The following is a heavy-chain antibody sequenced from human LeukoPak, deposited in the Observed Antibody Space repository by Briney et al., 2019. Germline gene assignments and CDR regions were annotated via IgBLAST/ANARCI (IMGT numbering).Heavy chain of an antibody. Sequence: GGSLRLSCAASGFTFSSYGMHWVRQAPGKGLEWVAVKSYDGSNKYYADSVKGRFTISRDNSKNTLYLQMNSLRAEDTAVYYCAKDHHGIAARRGWFDPWGQGTLVTVSS. D-gene: IGHD6-6*01. CDR3: AKDHHGIAARRGWFDP. CDR1: GFTFSSYG. V-gene: IGHV3-30*18. CDR2: KSYDGSNK. J-gene: IGHJ5*02.